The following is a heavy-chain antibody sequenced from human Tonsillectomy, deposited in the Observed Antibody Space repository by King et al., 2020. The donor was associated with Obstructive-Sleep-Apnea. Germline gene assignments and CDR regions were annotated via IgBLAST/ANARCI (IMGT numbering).Heavy chain of an antibody. D-gene: IGHD3-22*01. V-gene: IGHV3-23*04. CDR1: GFTFSSYA. CDR3: AKAVSGTKQIFDY. Sequence: DVQLVESGGGLVQPGGSLRLSCASSGFTFSSYAMSWVRQAPGKGLEWVSVISGSGGSTYYADSVKGRFTISRDNSKNTLYLQMNSLRAEDTAVYYCAKAVSGTKQIFDYWGQGTLVTVSS. CDR2: ISGSGGST. J-gene: IGHJ4*02.